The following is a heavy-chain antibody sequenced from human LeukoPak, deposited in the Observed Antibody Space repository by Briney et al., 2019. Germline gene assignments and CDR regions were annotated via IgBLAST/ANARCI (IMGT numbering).Heavy chain of an antibody. Sequence: ASVKVSCKASGYTFTSYGVSWVRQAPGQGLEWMGWISTYGSSTNYAQNLQGRVTVTTDTSTTTVYMELRSLRSDDTAVYYCARPNTDAAGYYFDYWGQGTLVTVSS. CDR2: ISTYGSST. D-gene: IGHD6-13*01. CDR1: GYTFTSYG. J-gene: IGHJ4*02. V-gene: IGHV1-18*01. CDR3: ARPNTDAAGYYFDY.